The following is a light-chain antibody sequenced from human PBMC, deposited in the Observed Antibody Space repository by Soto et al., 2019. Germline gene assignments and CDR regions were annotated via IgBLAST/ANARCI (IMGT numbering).Light chain of an antibody. J-gene: IGKJ5*01. CDR1: QSVLYSSNNKNY. CDR3: QQYYSVPPIT. Sequence: DIVMTQSPDSQAVSLGERATINCKSSQSVLYSSNNKNYLAWYQQKPGQPPKLLIYWGSTRESGVPDRFSGSGSGTDFTLTISSLQAEDVAVYYCQQYYSVPPITFGQGTRLEIK. V-gene: IGKV4-1*01. CDR2: WGS.